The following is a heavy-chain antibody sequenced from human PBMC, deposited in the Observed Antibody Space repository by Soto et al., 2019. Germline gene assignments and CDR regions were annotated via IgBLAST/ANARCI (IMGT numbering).Heavy chain of an antibody. Sequence: QVQLVQSGAEVKKPGASVKVSCKASGYTFTTYGISWVRQAPGQGLEWMGWISAYNGNTRYVQKLQGRVTMTTDTSTSTAYMALTSLPSDDTAVYYCARDDVGGWSPADYWGQGTLVTVSS. CDR3: ARDDVGGWSPADY. D-gene: IGHD6-19*01. J-gene: IGHJ4*02. V-gene: IGHV1-18*01. CDR2: ISAYNGNT. CDR1: GYTFTTYG.